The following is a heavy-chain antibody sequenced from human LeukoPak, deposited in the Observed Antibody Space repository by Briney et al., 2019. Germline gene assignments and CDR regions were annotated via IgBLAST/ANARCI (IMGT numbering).Heavy chain of an antibody. CDR3: ARDGNGKSLDFDY. CDR2: IKEDGSEK. CDR1: GFTYTTYW. D-gene: IGHD1-1*01. J-gene: IGHJ4*02. Sequence: PGGSLRLSCAASGFTYTTYWMTWVRRAPGKGLEWVANIKEDGSEKNYVDSVKGRFTISRDNAKNSLYLQMNSLRAEDTAVYYCARDGNGKSLDFDYWGQGTLVTVSS. V-gene: IGHV3-7*01.